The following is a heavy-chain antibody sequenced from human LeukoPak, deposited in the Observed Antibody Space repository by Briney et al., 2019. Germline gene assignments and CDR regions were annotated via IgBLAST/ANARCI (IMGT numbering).Heavy chain of an antibody. CDR2: IGTAGDT. V-gene: IGHV3-13*01. Sequence: GGSLRLSCAASGFTFSSYDMHWVRQATGKGLEWVSAIGTAGDTYYPGSVKGRFTISRDNAKNSLYLQMNSLRAEDTAVYYCARDGVGIQLWGYYYYYMDVWGKGTTVTVSS. CDR1: GFTFSSYD. D-gene: IGHD5-18*01. CDR3: ARDGVGIQLWGYYYYYMDV. J-gene: IGHJ6*03.